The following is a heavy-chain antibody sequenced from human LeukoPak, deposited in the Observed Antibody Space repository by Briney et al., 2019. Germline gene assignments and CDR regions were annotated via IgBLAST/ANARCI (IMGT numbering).Heavy chain of an antibody. CDR1: GFTFSDYY. CDR2: INHSGGT. D-gene: IGHD6-13*01. V-gene: IGHV4-34*01. J-gene: IGHJ4*02. CDR3: ARGRGSSWSNDFDY. Sequence: LRLSCAASGFTFSDYYMSWVRQAPGKGLEWIGEINHSGGTNYNPSLKSRVTISVDTSKNQFSLKLSSVTAADTAVYYCARGRGSSWSNDFDYWGQVTLVTVSS.